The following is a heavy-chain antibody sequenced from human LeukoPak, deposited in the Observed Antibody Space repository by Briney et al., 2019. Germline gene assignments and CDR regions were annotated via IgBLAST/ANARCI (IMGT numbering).Heavy chain of an antibody. CDR1: GGSISSYY. D-gene: IGHD2-15*01. Sequence: SETLSLTCTVSGGSISSYYWSWIRQPPGKGLEWIGYIYYSGSTNYNPSLKSRVTISVDTSKNQFSLKLSSVTAADTAVYYCARGGCSGGSCYSPNYYYYYGMDVWGQGTTVTVSS. CDR2: IYYSGST. J-gene: IGHJ6*02. V-gene: IGHV4-59*01. CDR3: ARGGCSGGSCYSPNYYYYYGMDV.